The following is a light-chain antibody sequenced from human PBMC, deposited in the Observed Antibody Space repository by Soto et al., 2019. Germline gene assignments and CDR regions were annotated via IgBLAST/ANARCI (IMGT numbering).Light chain of an antibody. CDR2: AAS. CDR1: QGISSY. J-gene: IGKJ5*01. V-gene: IGKV1-9*01. CDR3: QQLNSYPPAIT. Sequence: DIQLTQSPSFLSASVGDRVTNTCRASQGISSYLAWYQQKPGKAPKLLIYAASTLQSGAPSRFSGSGSGTEFTLTISSLQPEDFATYYCQQLNSYPPAITFGQGTRLEIK.